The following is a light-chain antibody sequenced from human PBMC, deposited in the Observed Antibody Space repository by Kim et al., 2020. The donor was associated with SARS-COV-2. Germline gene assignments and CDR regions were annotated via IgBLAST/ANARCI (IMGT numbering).Light chain of an antibody. CDR2: SND. V-gene: IGLV1-44*01. J-gene: IGLJ2*01. CDR3: AAWDDSLDGPS. Sequence: QSVLTQPPSASGTPGQTVTISCSGITSNIGSDTVNWYQQFPGTAPKLLIYSNDQRPSGVPDRFSGSNSGTSASLAISGLQSEDEAYYYCAAWDDSLDGPSFGGGTQLTVL. CDR1: TSNIGSDT.